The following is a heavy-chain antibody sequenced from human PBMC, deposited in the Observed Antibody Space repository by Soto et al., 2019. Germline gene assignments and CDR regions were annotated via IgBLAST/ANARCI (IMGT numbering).Heavy chain of an antibody. CDR1: GFTFSTYG. J-gene: IGHJ4*02. CDR2: IWYDGSNK. CDR3: AREGYCSGGSCYGDH. Sequence: QVQLVESGGGVVQPGRSLRLSCAASGFTFSTYGMHWVRQAPGKRLEWVAVIWYDGSNKYYGDSVKGRFTISRDNSKNTLYLQMNSLRAEDTAVYYCAREGYCSGGSCYGDHWGQGTLVIVSS. V-gene: IGHV3-33*01. D-gene: IGHD2-15*01.